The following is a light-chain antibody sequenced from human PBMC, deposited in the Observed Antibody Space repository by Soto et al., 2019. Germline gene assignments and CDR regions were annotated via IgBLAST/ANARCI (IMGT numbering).Light chain of an antibody. CDR1: HDIRKY. CDR2: DAS. J-gene: IGKJ5*01. CDR3: QQYENFPIT. V-gene: IGKV1-33*01. Sequence: DIQMTQSPSSLSASVGDRVTITCQASHDIRKYLNWYQQKPGKAPRLLIYDASNTEKGVPSRFTGSGSGTDFILTISSLQPEDIATYYCQQYENFPITFGQGTRLEIK.